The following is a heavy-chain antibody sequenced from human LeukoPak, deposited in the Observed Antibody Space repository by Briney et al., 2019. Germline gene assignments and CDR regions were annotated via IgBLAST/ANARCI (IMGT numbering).Heavy chain of an antibody. CDR1: GFTFSSHA. J-gene: IGHJ4*02. CDR3: VRDRGDGYNQIDY. D-gene: IGHD5-24*01. Sequence: GGSLRLSCAASGFTFSSHAMHWVRQAPGKGLEWVAVISYDGSNKYYADPGKGRFTISRDNSKNTLYLQMNSLRTEDTAVYYCVRDRGDGYNQIDYWGQGTLVTVSS. CDR2: ISYDGSNK. V-gene: IGHV3-30-3*01.